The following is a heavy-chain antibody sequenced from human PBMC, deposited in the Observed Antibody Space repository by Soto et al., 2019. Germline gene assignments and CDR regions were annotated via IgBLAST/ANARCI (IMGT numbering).Heavy chain of an antibody. D-gene: IGHD4-17*01. J-gene: IGHJ4*02. V-gene: IGHV4-38-2*01. CDR3: ARGLYGGNFDY. CDR1: DSSINSNYY. CDR2: IHHSGTT. Sequence: SETLSLTCGVSDSSINSNYYWLWIRQPPGKGLEWIGAIHHSGTTYYTPSLKSRVTISMDSSKDHFSLTLTPVTAADTAKYYSARGLYGGNFDYGGQGTPVTVSS.